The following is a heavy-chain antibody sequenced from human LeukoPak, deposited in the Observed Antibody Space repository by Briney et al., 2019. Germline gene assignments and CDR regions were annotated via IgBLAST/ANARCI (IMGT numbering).Heavy chain of an antibody. Sequence: VASVKVSCKASGYTFTSYAMHWVRQAPGQRLEWMGWINAGNGNTKYSQRFQGRVTITRDTSASTAYMGLSSLRSEDTAVYYCARSSGGYYYYGMDVWGRGTTVTVSS. CDR1: GYTFTSYA. J-gene: IGHJ6*02. D-gene: IGHD3-10*01. CDR2: INAGNGNT. V-gene: IGHV1-3*01. CDR3: ARSSGGYYYYGMDV.